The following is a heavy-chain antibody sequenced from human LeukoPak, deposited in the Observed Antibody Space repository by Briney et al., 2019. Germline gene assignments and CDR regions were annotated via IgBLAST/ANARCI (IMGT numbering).Heavy chain of an antibody. CDR1: GFTFSSYA. Sequence: GGSLRLSCAAPGFTFSSYAMSWVRQAPGKGLEWVSAISGSGGSTYYADSVKGRFTISRDNSKNTLYLQMNSLRAEDTAVYYCAKGLREERYRHNFDYWGQGTLVTVSS. V-gene: IGHV3-23*01. J-gene: IGHJ4*02. CDR3: AKGLREERYRHNFDY. D-gene: IGHD1-26*01. CDR2: ISGSGGST.